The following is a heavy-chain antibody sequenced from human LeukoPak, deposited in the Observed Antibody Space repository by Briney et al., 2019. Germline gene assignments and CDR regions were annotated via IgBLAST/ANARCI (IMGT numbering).Heavy chain of an antibody. D-gene: IGHD3-22*01. Sequence: GGSLRLSCAASGFTFDDYSMTWVRQLPGKGPEWVANIRQDESERYFADSVKGRFTISRDNAKKSVYLHMSSLRAEDTAVYYCASAADNSGVYFAYWGQGTLVTVSS. CDR3: ASAADNSGVYFAY. V-gene: IGHV3-7*01. CDR2: IRQDESER. J-gene: IGHJ4*02. CDR1: GFTFDDYS.